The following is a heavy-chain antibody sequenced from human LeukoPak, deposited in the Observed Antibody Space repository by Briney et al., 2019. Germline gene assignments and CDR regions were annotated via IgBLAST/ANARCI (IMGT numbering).Heavy chain of an antibody. J-gene: IGHJ4*02. D-gene: IGHD2-15*01. CDR2: IYPGDSDT. V-gene: IGHV5-51*01. CDR3: ARHYHLRSGHFDY. Sequence: GESLKISCKGSGYSFTSYWIGWVRQMPGKGLEWMGIIYPGDSDTRYSPSFQGQVTISADRSISTAYLQWSSLKASDTAMYYCARHYHLRSGHFDYWGQGTLVTVSS. CDR1: GYSFTSYW.